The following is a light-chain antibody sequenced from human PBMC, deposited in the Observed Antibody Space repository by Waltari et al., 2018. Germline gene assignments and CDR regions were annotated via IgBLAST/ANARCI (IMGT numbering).Light chain of an antibody. Sequence: DIQMTQSPSALSASVGDRVTITCRARQSISTWLAWYQQKPGKAPTLLIYKASSLESGVPSRFSGSGSGTEFTLTISSLQPDDFATYYCHQYNTYPYTFGQGTKLEIK. CDR2: KAS. CDR1: QSISTW. V-gene: IGKV1-5*03. J-gene: IGKJ2*01. CDR3: HQYNTYPYT.